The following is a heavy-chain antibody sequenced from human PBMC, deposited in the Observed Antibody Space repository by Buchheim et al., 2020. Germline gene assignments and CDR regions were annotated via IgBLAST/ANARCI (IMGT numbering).Heavy chain of an antibody. D-gene: IGHD4-11*01. CDR2: INSDGSST. CDR3: AKSTFYSNGHLGEDFDY. Sequence: EVQLVESGGGLVQPGGSLRLSCAASGFTFSSYWMHWVRQAPGKGLVWVSHINSDGSSTNYADSVKGRFTISRDNSKNTLYLQMNSLRAEDTAVYYCAKSTFYSNGHLGEDFDYWGQGTL. J-gene: IGHJ4*02. CDR1: GFTFSSYW. V-gene: IGHV3-74*01.